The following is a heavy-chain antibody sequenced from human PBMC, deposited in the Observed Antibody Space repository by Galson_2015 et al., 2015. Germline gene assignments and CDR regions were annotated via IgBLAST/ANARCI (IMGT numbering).Heavy chain of an antibody. D-gene: IGHD3-10*01. Sequence: SLRLSCAASGFTFSSYWMHWVRQAPGKGLVWVSRINSDGSSTSYADSVKGRFTISRDNAKNTLYLQMNSLRAEHTAVYYCASASSYYGSGSYYNNYWGQGTLVTVSS. V-gene: IGHV3-74*01. CDR2: INSDGSST. CDR3: ASASSYYGSGSYYNNY. J-gene: IGHJ4*02. CDR1: GFTFSSYW.